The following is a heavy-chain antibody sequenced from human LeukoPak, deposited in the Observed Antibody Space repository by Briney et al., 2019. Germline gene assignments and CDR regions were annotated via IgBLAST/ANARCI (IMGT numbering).Heavy chain of an antibody. D-gene: IGHD5-18*01. CDR1: GFTFSSYW. V-gene: IGHV3-7*01. CDR3: ARHLSGVTGYTYGRGIDY. J-gene: IGHJ4*02. Sequence: PGGSLRLSCAASGFTFSSYWMSWVRQAPGKGLEWVANIKKDGSEKYYVDSVKGRSTISRDNAKKSLYLQMNSLRAEDTAVYYCARHLSGVTGYTYGRGIDYWGQGTLVTVSS. CDR2: IKKDGSEK.